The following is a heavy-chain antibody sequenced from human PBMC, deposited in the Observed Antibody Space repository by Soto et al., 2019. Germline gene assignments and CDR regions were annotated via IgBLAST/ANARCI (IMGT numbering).Heavy chain of an antibody. CDR1: GFTFSTYA. CDR2: ISSGGNNK. J-gene: IGHJ4*02. V-gene: IGHV3-30-3*01. D-gene: IGHD7-27*01. Sequence: QVQLVESGGGVVQPGRSLRLSCAASGFTFSTYAMYWVRQAPGRGLEWVAAISSGGNNKYYADSVKGRFTVSRDYSKNTLDLQMDSLRDEDTAVYYCARLKMGTGSSTDYWGQGTLVTVSS. CDR3: ARLKMGTGSSTDY.